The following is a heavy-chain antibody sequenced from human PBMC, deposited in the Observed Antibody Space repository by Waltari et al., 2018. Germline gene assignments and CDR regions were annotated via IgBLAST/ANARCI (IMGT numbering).Heavy chain of an antibody. CDR1: GGSFSGYY. CDR3: ARGSPHPVPFFDI. CDR2: INHSGST. Sequence: QVQLQQWGAGLLKPSEPLSLTCAVYGGSFSGYYWSWIRQPPGKGLEWIGEINHSGSTNYNPSLKSRVTISVDTSKNQFSLKLSSVTAADTAVYYCARGSPHPVPFFDIWGQGTMVTVSS. J-gene: IGHJ3*02. V-gene: IGHV4-34*01.